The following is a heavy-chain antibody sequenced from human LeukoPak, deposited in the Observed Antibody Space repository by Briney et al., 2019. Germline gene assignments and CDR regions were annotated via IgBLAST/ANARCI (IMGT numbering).Heavy chain of an antibody. CDR3: ARMRDPYGDFDY. CDR1: GYTFTSYY. V-gene: IGHV1-2*02. CDR2: INPNSGGT. J-gene: IGHJ4*02. Sequence: ASVKVSCKASGYTFTSYYMHWVRQAPGQGLEWMGWINPNSGGTNYAQKFQGRVTMTRDTSISTAYMELSRLRSDDTAVYYCARMRDPYGDFDYWGQGTLVTVSS. D-gene: IGHD4-17*01.